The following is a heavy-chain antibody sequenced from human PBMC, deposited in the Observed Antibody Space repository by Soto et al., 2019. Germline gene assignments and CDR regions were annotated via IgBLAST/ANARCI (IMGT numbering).Heavy chain of an antibody. CDR2: INHSGST. J-gene: IGHJ4*02. CDR1: GGSFSGYY. CDR3: ALKPARVQIVDGSGSYYRPFDY. Sequence: SETLSLTCAVYGGSFSGYYWSWIRQPPGKGLEWIGEINHSGSTNYNPSLKSRVTISVDTSKNQFSLKLSSVTAADTAVYYCALKPARVQIVDGSGSYYRPFDYWGQGTLVTVSS. V-gene: IGHV4-34*01. D-gene: IGHD3-10*01.